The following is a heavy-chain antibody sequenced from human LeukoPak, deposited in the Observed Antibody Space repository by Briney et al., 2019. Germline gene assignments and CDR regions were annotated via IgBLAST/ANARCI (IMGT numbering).Heavy chain of an antibody. V-gene: IGHV5-51*01. J-gene: IGHJ4*02. D-gene: IGHD3-9*01. CDR2: IYPGDSDT. Sequence: GESLKISCKGSGYSFTSYWIGWVRQMPGKGLEWMGIIYPGDSDTIYSPSFQGQVTISADKSISTAYLQWSSLKASDTAMYYCARPNYYDILTGYFAPVNYWGQGTLVTVSS. CDR3: ARPNYYDILTGYFAPVNY. CDR1: GYSFTSYW.